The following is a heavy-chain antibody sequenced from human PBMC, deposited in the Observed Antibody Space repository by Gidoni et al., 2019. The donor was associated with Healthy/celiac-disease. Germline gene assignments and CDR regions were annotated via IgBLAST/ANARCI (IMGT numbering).Heavy chain of an antibody. Sequence: EVQLVESGGGLVKPGGSLRLSCAASGFTFSSYNMNWVRQAPGKGLEWVSSISSSSSYIYYADSVKGRFTISRDNAKNSLYLQMNSLRAEDTAVYYCARETIFGVVGHWGQGTLVTVSS. V-gene: IGHV3-21*01. J-gene: IGHJ4*02. CDR1: GFTFSSYN. CDR3: ARETIFGVVGH. D-gene: IGHD3-3*01. CDR2: ISSSSSYI.